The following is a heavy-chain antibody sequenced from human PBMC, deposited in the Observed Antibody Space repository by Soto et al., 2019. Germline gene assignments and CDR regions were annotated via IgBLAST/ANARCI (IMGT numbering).Heavy chain of an antibody. J-gene: IGHJ3*02. CDR3: ARERYCSSTSCYRDAFDI. CDR2: INPSGGST. CDR1: GYTFTSYY. D-gene: IGHD2-2*01. V-gene: IGHV1-46*01. Sequence: ASVKVSCKASGYTFTSYYMHWVRQAPGQGLEWMGIINPSGGSTSYAQKYQGRVTMTRDTSTSTVYMELSSLRSEDTAVYYCARERYCSSTSCYRDAFDIWGQGTMVTVSS.